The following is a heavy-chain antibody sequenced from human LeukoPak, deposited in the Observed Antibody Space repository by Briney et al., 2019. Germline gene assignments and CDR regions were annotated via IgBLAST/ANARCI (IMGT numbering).Heavy chain of an antibody. CDR1: GYSFTSYW. CDR2: IYPGDSDT. J-gene: IGHJ6*02. V-gene: IGHV5-51*01. D-gene: IGHD3-10*01. CDR3: ASTHPGRPYYYYGMDV. Sequence: GASLKISCKGSGYSFTSYWIGWVRQMPGKGLEWMGIIYPGDSDTRYSPSFQGQVTISADKSISTAYLQWSSLKASDTAMYYCASTHPGRPYYYYGMDVWGQGTTVTVSS.